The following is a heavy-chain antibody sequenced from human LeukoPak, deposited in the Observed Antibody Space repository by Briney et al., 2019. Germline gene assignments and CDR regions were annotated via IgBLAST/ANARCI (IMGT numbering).Heavy chain of an antibody. Sequence: ASVKVSCKASGGTFSSYAISWVRQAPGQGLEWMGTIIPILCTPNYAQKFQGRVTITADNSTSTAYMEVSSLRSEDPAVYYCARDTRDGSSSNFYFDFWAQGTLVTVSS. D-gene: IGHD6-13*01. CDR2: IIPILCTP. J-gene: IGHJ4*02. CDR1: GGTFSSYA. CDR3: ARDTRDGSSSNFYFDF. V-gene: IGHV1-69*04.